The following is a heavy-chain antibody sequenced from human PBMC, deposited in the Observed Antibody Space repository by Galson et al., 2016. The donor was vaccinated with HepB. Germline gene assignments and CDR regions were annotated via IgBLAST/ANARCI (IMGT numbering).Heavy chain of an antibody. CDR2: ISGSGGST. V-gene: IGHV3-23*01. J-gene: IGHJ6*02. D-gene: IGHD4-17*01. Sequence: SLRLSCAASGFTFSSYAMNWVRQAPGKGLEWVSGISGSGGSTYYADSVKGRFTISRDNSKNTLYLQMNSLRAEDTAVYYCTTDVGMTTVTNLREDYYGMDVWGQGTTVTVSS. CDR3: TTDVGMTTVTNLREDYYGMDV. CDR1: GFTFSSYA.